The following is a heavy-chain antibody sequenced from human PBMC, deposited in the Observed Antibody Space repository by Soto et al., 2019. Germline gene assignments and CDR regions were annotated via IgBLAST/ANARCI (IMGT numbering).Heavy chain of an antibody. CDR2: LYWEDET. CDR3: IALGLRTSVPIYYVFHV. CDR1: GFSLISSGVA. J-gene: IGHJ3*01. D-gene: IGHD3-16*01. Sequence: QITLKESGPTLVKPTQTITLTCTYSGFSLISSGVAVDWIRQHPGKALEWLALLYWEDETRYRPSLKTRITIAKGTSRTELVLTMTNVDPGDACTYFCIALGLRTSVPIYYVFHVWGQGATVSVS. V-gene: IGHV2-5*02.